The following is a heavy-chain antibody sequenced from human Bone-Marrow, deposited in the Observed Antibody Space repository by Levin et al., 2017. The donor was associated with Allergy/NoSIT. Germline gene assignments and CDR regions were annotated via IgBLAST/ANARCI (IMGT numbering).Heavy chain of an antibody. Sequence: LSLTCAASGFTFSNDWMHWVRQAPGKGLVWVARIKSDGSITTYADSVRGRFTISRDNAKNTLYLQMNSLTAEDTAVYYCVRSGIDHGALNYWGQGTLVTVSS. CDR3: VRSGIDHGALNY. D-gene: IGHD4-17*01. CDR1: GFTFSNDW. CDR2: IKSDGSIT. V-gene: IGHV3-74*01. J-gene: IGHJ4*02.